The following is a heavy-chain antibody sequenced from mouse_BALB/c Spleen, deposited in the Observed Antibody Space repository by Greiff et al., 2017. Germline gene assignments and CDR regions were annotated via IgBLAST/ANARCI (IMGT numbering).Heavy chain of an antibody. V-gene: IGHV1-87*01. CDR1: GYTFTSYW. CDR3: ASYDYDRDYYAMDY. CDR2: IYPGDGDT. J-gene: IGHJ4*01. D-gene: IGHD2-4*01. Sequence: VQLQQSGAELMKPGASVKLSCKASGYTFTSYWMQWVKQRPGQGLEWIGAIYPGDGDTRYTQKFKGKATLTADKSSSTAYMQLSSLASEDSAVYYCASYDYDRDYYAMDYWGQGTSVTVSS.